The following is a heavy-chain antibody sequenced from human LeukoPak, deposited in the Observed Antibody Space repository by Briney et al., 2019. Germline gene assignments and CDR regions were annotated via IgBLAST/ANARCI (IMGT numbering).Heavy chain of an antibody. CDR3: ARQYSSGWYGGNWLDP. D-gene: IGHD6-19*01. Sequence: TGESLKISCKGSGYSFTSYWIGWVRQMPGKGLEWMGIIYPGDSDTRYSPSFQGQVTVSADKSISTAYLQWSSLKASDTAMYYCARQYSSGWYGGNWLDPWGQGTLVTVSS. J-gene: IGHJ5*02. CDR1: GYSFTSYW. V-gene: IGHV5-51*01. CDR2: IYPGDSDT.